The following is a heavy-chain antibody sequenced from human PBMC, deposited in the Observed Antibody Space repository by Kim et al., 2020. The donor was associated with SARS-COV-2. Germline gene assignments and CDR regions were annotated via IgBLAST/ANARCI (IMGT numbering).Heavy chain of an antibody. Sequence: ASVKVSCKASGYTLTKLSMNWVRQAPGKGLEWMGGFDAEDGKTIYAQKLQGRVTMTKDTSTDTAYMELSSLRSEDTAVYYCATGPPVSLYWG. J-gene: IGHJ4*01. V-gene: IGHV1-24*01. CDR2: FDAEDGKT. D-gene: IGHD2-8*01. CDR1: GYTLTKLS. CDR3: ATGPPVSLY.